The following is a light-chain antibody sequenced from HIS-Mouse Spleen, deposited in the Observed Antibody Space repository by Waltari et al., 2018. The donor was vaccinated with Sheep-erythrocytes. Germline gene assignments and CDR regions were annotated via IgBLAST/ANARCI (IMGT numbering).Light chain of an antibody. CDR3: SSYAGSNNWV. J-gene: IGLJ3*02. CDR1: SSDVAGYNY. Sequence: QSALTQPPSASGSPGQSVTISCTGTSSDVAGYNYVSWYQQHPGKAPKLMIYEVSKRPSGVPDRFSGSKSGNTASLTVSGLQAEDEADYYCSSYAGSNNWVFGVGTKLTVL. CDR2: EVS. V-gene: IGLV2-8*01.